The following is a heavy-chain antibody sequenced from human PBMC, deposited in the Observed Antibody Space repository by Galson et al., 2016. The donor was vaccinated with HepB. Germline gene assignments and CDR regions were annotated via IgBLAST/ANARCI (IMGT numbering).Heavy chain of an antibody. V-gene: IGHV4-4*02. D-gene: IGHD2-15*01. CDR1: DGSINNSNW. CDR2: IYHSGST. Sequence: TLSLTCAVSDGSINNSNWWSWVRQPPGKGLEWIGEIYHSGSTNYNPSLKSRVTISVDKSKNQFSLKLSSVTAADTAVYYRAIPFPGYCSGGSCHNWYFDLWGRGTLVTVSS. J-gene: IGHJ2*01. CDR3: AIPFPGYCSGGSCHNWYFDL.